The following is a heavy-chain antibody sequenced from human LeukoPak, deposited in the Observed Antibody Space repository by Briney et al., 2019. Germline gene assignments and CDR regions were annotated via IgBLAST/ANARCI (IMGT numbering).Heavy chain of an antibody. D-gene: IGHD3-3*01. CDR3: ARGIFGGSFHLDY. J-gene: IGHJ4*02. V-gene: IGHV4-34*01. CDR2: INHSGST. Sequence: PSETLSLTCAVYGGSFSGYYWSWIRQPPGKGLEWIGEINHSGSTNYNPSLKSRVTISVDTSKNQFSLKLSSVTAADTAVYYCARGIFGGSFHLDYWGQGTLVTVSS. CDR1: GGSFSGYY.